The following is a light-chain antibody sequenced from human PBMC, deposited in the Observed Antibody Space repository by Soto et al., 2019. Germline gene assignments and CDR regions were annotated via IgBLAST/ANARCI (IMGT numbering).Light chain of an antibody. J-gene: IGLJ2*01. CDR1: SSDVGGYNY. Sequence: QSVLTQPPSASGSPGQSGTISCTGTSSDVGGYNYVSWYQQHPGKAPKLMIYEVSKRPSGVPDRFSGSKSGNTASLTVSGLQAEDEADYYCSSYAGSNVVFGGGTQLTVL. CDR3: SSYAGSNVV. V-gene: IGLV2-8*01. CDR2: EVS.